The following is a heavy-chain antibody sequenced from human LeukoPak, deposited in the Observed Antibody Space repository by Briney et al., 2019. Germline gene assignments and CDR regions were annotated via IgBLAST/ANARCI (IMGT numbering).Heavy chain of an antibody. Sequence: SETLSLTCTVSTGSINSYYWNWIRQPPGKGLEWVGYIYYSGTTKYNPSLKSRVTISLDTSTNQFSLRLSSVTAADTAVYYCARGKAEHFSYFYDSSGYPLLYFDSWGQGTLVTASS. CDR2: IYYSGTT. D-gene: IGHD3-22*01. CDR1: TGSINSYY. J-gene: IGHJ4*02. V-gene: IGHV4-59*01. CDR3: ARGKAEHFSYFYDSSGYPLLYFDS.